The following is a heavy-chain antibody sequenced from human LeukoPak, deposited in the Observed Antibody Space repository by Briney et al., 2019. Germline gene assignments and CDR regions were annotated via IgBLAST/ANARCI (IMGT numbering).Heavy chain of an antibody. J-gene: IGHJ4*02. D-gene: IGHD5-24*01. CDR3: ARVEMATITN. V-gene: IGHV4-59*01. CDR1: GGSISSYY. CDR2: IYYSGST. Sequence: SETLSLTCTVSGGSISSYYWSWIRQPPGKGLEWIGYIYYSGSTNYNPSLKSRVTISVDTSKNQFSLKLSSVTAADTAVYYCARVEMATITNWGQGTLVTVSS.